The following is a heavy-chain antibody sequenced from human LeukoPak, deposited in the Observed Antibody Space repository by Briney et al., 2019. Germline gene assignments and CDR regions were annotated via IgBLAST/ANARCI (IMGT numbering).Heavy chain of an antibody. CDR1: GFTFSSYA. J-gene: IGHJ6*03. Sequence: PGGSLRLSCAASGFTFSSYAMHWVRQAPGKGLEWVAVISYDGSNKYYADSVKGRFTISRDNSKNTLYLQMNSLRAEDTAVYYCVRGRRYSTTGGAGIFYYMDVWGKGTTVTVSS. V-gene: IGHV3-30-3*01. D-gene: IGHD6-13*01. CDR2: ISYDGSNK. CDR3: VRGRRYSTTGGAGIFYYMDV.